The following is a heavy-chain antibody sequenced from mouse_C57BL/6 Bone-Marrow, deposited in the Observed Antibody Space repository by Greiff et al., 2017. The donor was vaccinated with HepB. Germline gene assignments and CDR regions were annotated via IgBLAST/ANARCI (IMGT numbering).Heavy chain of an antibody. CDR3: ARRGSYYYGSTYYLDY. V-gene: IGHV1-53*01. J-gene: IGHJ2*01. CDR1: GYTFTSYW. D-gene: IGHD1-1*01. CDR2: INPSNGGT. Sequence: VQLQQPGTELVKPGASVKLSCKASGYTFTSYWMHWVKQRPGQGLEWIGNINPSNGGTNYNEKFKSKATLTVDKSSSTAYMQLSSLTSEDSAVYYCARRGSYYYGSTYYLDYWGQGTTLTVSS.